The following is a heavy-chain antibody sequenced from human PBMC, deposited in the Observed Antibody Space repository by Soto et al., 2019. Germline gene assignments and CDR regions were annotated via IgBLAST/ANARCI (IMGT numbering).Heavy chain of an antibody. J-gene: IGHJ4*02. Sequence: SETLSLTCAVSGGSISSGGDSWSWIRQPPGKGLEWIGYIYHSVSTYYNPSLKSRVTISVDRSKNQFSLKLSSVTAADTAVYYCARGPPIFYWGQGTLVTVSS. CDR1: GGSISSGGDS. D-gene: IGHD3-9*01. CDR2: IYHSVST. CDR3: ARGPPIFY. V-gene: IGHV4-30-2*01.